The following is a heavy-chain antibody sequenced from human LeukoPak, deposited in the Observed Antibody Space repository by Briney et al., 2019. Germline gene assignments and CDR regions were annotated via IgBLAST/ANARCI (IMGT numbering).Heavy chain of an antibody. V-gene: IGHV1-8*01. J-gene: IGHJ4*02. CDR2: MNPNSGNT. CDR1: GYTFTSYD. D-gene: IGHD1-1*01. CDR3: ARRGHDFAIDY. Sequence: ASVKVSCKASGYTFTSYDINWVRQATGQGLEWMGWMNPNSGNTGYAQKFQGRVTMTRNTSISTAYMELSSLRSDDTAAYYCARRGHDFAIDYWGQGTLVTVSS.